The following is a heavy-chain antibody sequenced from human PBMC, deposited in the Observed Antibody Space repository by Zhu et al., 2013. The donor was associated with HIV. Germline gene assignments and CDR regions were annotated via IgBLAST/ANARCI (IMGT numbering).Heavy chain of an antibody. D-gene: IGHD3-10*01. V-gene: IGHV1-8*01. J-gene: IGHJ4*02. CDR2: MNPXSGNT. CDR3: ARGYAISMIRGAQGDY. Sequence: QVQLVQSGAEVKKPGASVKVSCKASGYTFSNYDINWVRQATGQGLEWMGWMNPXSGNTGYGQKFRGRLTMTRNTSITTAYMELSGLTSEDTAVYFCARGYAISMIRGAQGDYWGQGNPGHRLL. CDR1: GYTFSNYD.